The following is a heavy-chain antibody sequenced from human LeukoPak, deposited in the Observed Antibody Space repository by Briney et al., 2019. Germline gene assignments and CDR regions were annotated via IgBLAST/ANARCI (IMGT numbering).Heavy chain of an antibody. V-gene: IGHV1-2*02. J-gene: IGHJ4*02. Sequence: ASVKVSCKASGYTFTGHYMHWVRQAPGQGLEWMGWINPNSGGTNYAQKFQGRVTMTRDTSISTAYMELSRLRSDDTAVYYCARDFHPIVVVPAAIYDWGQGTLVTVSS. CDR3: ARDFHPIVVVPAAIYD. CDR1: GYTFTGHY. CDR2: INPNSGGT. D-gene: IGHD2-2*01.